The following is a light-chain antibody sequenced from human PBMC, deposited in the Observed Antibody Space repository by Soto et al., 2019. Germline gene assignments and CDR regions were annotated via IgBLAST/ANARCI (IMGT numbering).Light chain of an antibody. CDR3: QQRNIWPPVT. J-gene: IGKJ5*01. Sequence: EIVLTQSPATLSLSPGERATLSCGASQSVNNKVAWYQQKPGQAPRLLIYGAFNRATGIPARFSGSGSGTDFTLTISSLEPEDSAIYYCQQRNIWPPVTFGQGTRLEI. CDR1: QSVNNK. CDR2: GAF. V-gene: IGKV3-11*01.